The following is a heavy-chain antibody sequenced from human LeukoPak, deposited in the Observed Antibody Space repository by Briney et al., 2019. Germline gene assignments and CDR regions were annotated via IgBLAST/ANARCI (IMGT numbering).Heavy chain of an antibody. V-gene: IGHV1-18*01. D-gene: IGHD2-2*01. CDR2: ISAYNGNT. J-gene: IGHJ6*03. CDR3: ARDRGCSSTSCPFFDYYVDV. CDR1: GYTFTSYG. Sequence: ASVKVSCKASGYTFTSYGISWVRQAPGQGLEWMGWISAYNGNTNYAQKLQGRVTMTTDTSTSTACMELRSLRSDDTAVYYCARDRGCSSTSCPFFDYYVDVWGKGTTVTVSS.